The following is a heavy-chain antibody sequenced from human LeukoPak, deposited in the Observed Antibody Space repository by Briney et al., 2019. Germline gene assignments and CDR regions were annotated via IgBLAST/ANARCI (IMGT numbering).Heavy chain of an antibody. CDR1: GFTFSSYA. D-gene: IGHD3-22*01. CDR3: AKDPYYYDSSGYFHDLDY. Sequence: GGSLRLSCAASGFTFSSYAMSWVRQAPGKGLGWVSAISGSGGSTYYADSVKGRFTISRDNSKNTLYLQMNSLRAEDTAVYYCAKDPYYYDSSGYFHDLDYWGQGTLVTVSS. CDR2: ISGSGGST. J-gene: IGHJ4*02. V-gene: IGHV3-23*01.